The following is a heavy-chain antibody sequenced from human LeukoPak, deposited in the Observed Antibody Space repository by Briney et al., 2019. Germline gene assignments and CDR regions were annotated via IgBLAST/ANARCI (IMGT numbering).Heavy chain of an antibody. V-gene: IGHV4-59*01. J-gene: IGHJ5*02. D-gene: IGHD6-13*01. CDR2: IYYSGST. Sequence: ASETPSLTCTVSGGSISSYYWSWIRQPPGKGLEWIGYIYYSGSTNYNPSLKSRVTISVDTSKNQFSLKLSSVTAADTAVYYCARAPYSSSWYEAWGQGTLVTVSS. CDR1: GGSISSYY. CDR3: ARAPYSSSWYEA.